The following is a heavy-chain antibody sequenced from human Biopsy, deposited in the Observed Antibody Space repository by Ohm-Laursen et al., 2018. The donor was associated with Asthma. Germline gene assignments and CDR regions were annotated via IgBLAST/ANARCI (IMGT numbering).Heavy chain of an antibody. D-gene: IGHD2-8*01. CDR1: GYIFINYA. Sequence: GASVKVSCKASGYIFINYAIHWVRQAPGQRLEWTGWINAGNGSTKYSQKFQGRVTITRDTSASTAYMDLSSLRSDDAAIYFCARARETTNYGDSDFDIWGQGTLITVSS. CDR3: ARARETTNYGDSDFDI. CDR2: INAGNGST. V-gene: IGHV1-3*01. J-gene: IGHJ4*02.